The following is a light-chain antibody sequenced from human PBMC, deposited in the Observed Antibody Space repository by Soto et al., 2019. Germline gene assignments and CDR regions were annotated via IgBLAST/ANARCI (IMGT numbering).Light chain of an antibody. CDR3: ETWDSNTHV. Sequence: QAVVTQSSSASASLGSSVKLTCTLSSGHSSYIIAWHQQQPGKAPRYLMKLEGSGSYNKGSGVPDRFSGSSSGADRYLTISNLLFEDEADYYCETWDSNTHVFGGGTKLTVL. V-gene: IGLV4-60*02. CDR2: LEGSGSY. J-gene: IGLJ3*02. CDR1: SGHSSYI.